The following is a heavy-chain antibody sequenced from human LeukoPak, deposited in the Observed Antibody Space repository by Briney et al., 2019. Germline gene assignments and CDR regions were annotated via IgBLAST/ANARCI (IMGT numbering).Heavy chain of an antibody. J-gene: IGHJ4*02. D-gene: IGHD3-22*01. CDR2: IYSGGST. Sequence: GGSLRLSCAASGFTVSNNYMSWVRQAPGKGLEWVSIIYSGGSTYYADSVKGRFTISRDNSKNTLYLQMNGLRAEDTAVYYCAMGSIITLDYWGQGTLVTVSS. V-gene: IGHV3-66*01. CDR3: AMGSIITLDY. CDR1: GFTVSNNY.